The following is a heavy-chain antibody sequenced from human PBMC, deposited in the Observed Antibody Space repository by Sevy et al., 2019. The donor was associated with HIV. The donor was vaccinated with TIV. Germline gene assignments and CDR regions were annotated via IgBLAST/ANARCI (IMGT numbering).Heavy chain of an antibody. D-gene: IGHD6-19*01. CDR2: IGSTGPTI. V-gene: IGHV3-48*02. J-gene: IGHJ4*02. Sequence: GGSLRLSCVASGFTFSRYSTNWVRQAPGKGLEWVSNIGSTGPTIYYADSVKGRFTISRDNAKNSLYLQMNSLREEDTAVYYCARPGSGWFEFDSWGQGTLVTVSS. CDR3: ARPGSGWFEFDS. CDR1: GFTFSRYS.